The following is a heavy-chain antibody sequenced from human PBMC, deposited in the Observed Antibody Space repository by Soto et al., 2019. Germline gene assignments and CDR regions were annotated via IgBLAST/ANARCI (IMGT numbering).Heavy chain of an antibody. Sequence: SETLSLTCAVYGGSFSGYYWSWIRQPPGKGLEWIGEINHSGSTNYNPSLKSRVTISVDTSKNQFSLKLSTVTAADTAVYYCARGLNVVVPAAIALYFDYWGQGTLVTVSS. V-gene: IGHV4-34*01. CDR3: ARGLNVVVPAAIALYFDY. CDR2: INHSGST. J-gene: IGHJ4*02. D-gene: IGHD2-2*01. CDR1: GGSFSGYY.